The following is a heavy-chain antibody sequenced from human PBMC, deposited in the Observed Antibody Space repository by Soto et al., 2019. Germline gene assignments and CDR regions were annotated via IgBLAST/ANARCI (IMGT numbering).Heavy chain of an antibody. CDR1: GFTFSDYA. D-gene: IGHD5-12*01. J-gene: IGHJ4*02. V-gene: IGHV3-23*01. CDR2: ISGSSDST. Sequence: PGGSLRLSCAASGFTFSDYAMSWVRQAPGKGLEWVSSISGSSDSTYYADSVKGRFTISRDNSKNTLYLQMNSLRAEDTAVYYCAKVKTWTYLDYWGQGALVTVS. CDR3: AKVKTWTYLDY.